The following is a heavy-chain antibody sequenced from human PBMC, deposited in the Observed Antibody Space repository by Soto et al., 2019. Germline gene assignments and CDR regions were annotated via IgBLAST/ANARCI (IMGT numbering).Heavy chain of an antibody. CDR2: IDPNSGGT. D-gene: IGHD2-15*01. V-gene: IGHV1-2*04. CDR1: GYTFTGYY. CDR3: ARGRSGYCSGGSCYFAQNYYYYMDV. Sequence: ASVKVSCKASGYTFTGYYIHWVRQAPGQGLEWMGWIDPNSGGTNYAQKFQGWVTMTRDTSISTAYMELSRLRSDDTAVYYCARGRSGYCSGGSCYFAQNYYYYMDVWGKGTTVTVSS. J-gene: IGHJ6*03.